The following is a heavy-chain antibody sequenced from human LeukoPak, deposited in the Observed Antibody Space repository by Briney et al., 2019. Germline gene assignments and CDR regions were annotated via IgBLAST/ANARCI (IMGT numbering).Heavy chain of an antibody. V-gene: IGHV3-48*04. J-gene: IGHJ4*02. D-gene: IGHD6-19*01. CDR3: ARVGSSGWYVLFFDY. CDR2: ISSSGSTI. CDR1: GFTFSSYG. Sequence: GGTLKLSCAASGFTFSSYGMNWVRQAPGKGLEWVSYISSSGSTIYYADSVKGRFTISRDNAKNSLYLQMNSLRAEDTAVYYCARVGSSGWYVLFFDYWGQGTLVTVSS.